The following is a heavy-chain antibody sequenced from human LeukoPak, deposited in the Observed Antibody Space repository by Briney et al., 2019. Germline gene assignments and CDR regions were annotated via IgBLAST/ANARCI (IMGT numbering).Heavy chain of an antibody. Sequence: GGSLRLSCAASGLRFSDFGMHWVRQAPGKGLEWVAVIWYDRSKKFYADSVEGRFTISSDNSKNTLFLQMNSLRDEDTAVYYCAKGDNYKPFYFDNWGQGSLVTVTA. V-gene: IGHV3-33*06. CDR1: GLRFSDFG. CDR3: AKGDNYKPFYFDN. CDR2: IWYDRSKK. J-gene: IGHJ4*02. D-gene: IGHD1-20*01.